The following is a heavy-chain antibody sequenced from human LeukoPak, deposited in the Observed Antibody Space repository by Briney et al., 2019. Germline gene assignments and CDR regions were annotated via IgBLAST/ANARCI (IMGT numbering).Heavy chain of an antibody. Sequence: GGSLRLSCAASGFTFSDYYMSWIRQAPGKGLEWVSYISSSGSTIYYADSVKGRFTISRDNAKNSLYLQMNSLRAEDTAVYSCAREVAVAGTWFDPWGQGTLVTVSS. CDR3: AREVAVAGTWFDP. J-gene: IGHJ5*02. CDR2: ISSSGSTI. CDR1: GFTFSDYY. V-gene: IGHV3-11*04. D-gene: IGHD6-19*01.